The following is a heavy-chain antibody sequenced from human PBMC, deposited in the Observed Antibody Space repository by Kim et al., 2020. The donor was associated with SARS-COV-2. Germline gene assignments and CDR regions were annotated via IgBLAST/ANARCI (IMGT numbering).Heavy chain of an antibody. D-gene: IGHD3-10*01. J-gene: IGHJ6*02. Sequence: GGSLRLSCAVSGFTFGDYAMHWVRQAPGKGLEWVSGISWNSGSIGYADSVKGRFTISRDNAKNSLYLQMNSLRAEDTALYYCAKGRGGLYYYGMDVWGQGTTVTVSS. CDR1: GFTFGDYA. CDR2: ISWNSGSI. CDR3: AKGRGGLYYYGMDV. V-gene: IGHV3-9*01.